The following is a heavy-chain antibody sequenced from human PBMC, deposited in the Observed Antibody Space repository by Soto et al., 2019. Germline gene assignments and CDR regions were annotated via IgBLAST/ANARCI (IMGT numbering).Heavy chain of an antibody. D-gene: IGHD3-16*02. CDR3: AKDSGYYDYVWGSYRPYYFDY. CDR1: GFTFSSYG. J-gene: IGHJ4*02. V-gene: IGHV3-30*18. Sequence: GGSLRLSCAASGFTFSSYGMHWVRQAPGKGLEWVAVISYDGSNKYYADSVKGRFTISRDNSKNTLYLQMNSLRAEDTAVYYCAKDSGYYDYVWGSYRPYYFDYWGQGTLVTVSS. CDR2: ISYDGSNK.